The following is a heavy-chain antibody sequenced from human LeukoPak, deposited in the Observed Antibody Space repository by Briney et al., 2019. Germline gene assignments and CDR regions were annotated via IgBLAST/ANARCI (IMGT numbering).Heavy chain of an antibody. D-gene: IGHD6-13*01. V-gene: IGHV4-34*01. Sequence: SETLSLTCAVYGGSFSGYYWSWIRQPPGKGLEWLGEINHSGSTNYNPSLKSRVTISVDTSKSQFSLKLSSVTAADTAVYYCARVDSSSWYVGWFDPWGQGTLVTVSS. CDR2: INHSGST. CDR1: GGSFSGYY. CDR3: ARVDSSSWYVGWFDP. J-gene: IGHJ5*02.